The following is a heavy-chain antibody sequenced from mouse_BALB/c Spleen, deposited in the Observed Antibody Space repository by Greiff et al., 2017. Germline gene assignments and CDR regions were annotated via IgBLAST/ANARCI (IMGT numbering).Heavy chain of an antibody. CDR2: IWSGGST. CDR1: GFSLTSYG. J-gene: IGHJ4*01. V-gene: IGHV2-2*02. D-gene: IGHD2-3*01. CDR3: ARFYDAMDY. Sequence: VQLQQSGPGLVQPSQSLSITCTVSGFSLTSYGVHWVRQSPGKGLEWLGVIWSGGSTDYNAAFISRLSISKDNSKSQVFFKMNSLQANDTAIYYCARFYDAMDYWGQGTSVTVSS.